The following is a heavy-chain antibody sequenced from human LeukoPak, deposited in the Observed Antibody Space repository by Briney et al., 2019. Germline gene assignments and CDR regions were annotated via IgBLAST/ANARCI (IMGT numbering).Heavy chain of an antibody. D-gene: IGHD3-10*01. CDR1: GGSISSYY. V-gene: IGHV4-4*08. J-gene: IGHJ6*03. CDR3: AGSLITMVRGYYYYMDV. CDR2: IYTSGST. Sequence: SETLSLTCTVSGGSISSYYWSWIRQPPGKGLEWIGRIYTSGSTNYNPSLKSRVTISVDTSKNQFSLKLSSVTAADTAVYYCAGSLITMVRGYYYYMDVWCKGTTVTVSS.